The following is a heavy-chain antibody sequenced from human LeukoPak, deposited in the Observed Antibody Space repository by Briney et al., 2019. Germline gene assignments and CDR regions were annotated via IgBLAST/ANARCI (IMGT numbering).Heavy chain of an antibody. J-gene: IGHJ6*03. CDR3: ARDLMRGTATYYMDV. D-gene: IGHD2-15*01. CDR1: GYTFTSYG. V-gene: IGHV1-2*02. CDR2: INPNSGGT. Sequence: ASVKVSCKASGYTFTSYGISWVRQAPGQGLEWMGWINPNSGGTNYAQKFQGRVTMTRDTSISTAYMELSRLRSDDTAVYYCARDLMRGTATYYMDVWGKGTTVTISS.